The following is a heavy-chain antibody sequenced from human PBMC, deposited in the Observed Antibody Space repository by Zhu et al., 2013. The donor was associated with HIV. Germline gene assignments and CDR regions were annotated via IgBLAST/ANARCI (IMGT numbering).Heavy chain of an antibody. CDR2: ISAYNGNT. D-gene: IGHD3-22*01. CDR3: TRDRRNYYDRSGYYWKY. Sequence: QVQLVQSGAEVKKPGASVKVSCKASGYTFTSYGISWVRQAPGQGLEWMGWISAYNGNTNYAQKLQGRVTMTTDTSTSTAYMELRSLRSDDTAVYYCTRDRRNYYDRSGYYWKYWGQGTLVTVSS. CDR1: GYTFTSYG. V-gene: IGHV1-18*01. J-gene: IGHJ4*02.